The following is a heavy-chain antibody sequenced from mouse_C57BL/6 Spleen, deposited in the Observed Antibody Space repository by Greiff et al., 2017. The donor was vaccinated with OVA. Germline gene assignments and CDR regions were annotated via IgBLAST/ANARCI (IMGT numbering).Heavy chain of an antibody. CDR3: ARGRRGDYFDY. J-gene: IGHJ2*01. CDR1: GFTFSSYA. CDR2: ISDGGSYT. D-gene: IGHD1-2*01. Sequence: EVQVVESGGGLVKPGGSLKLSCAASGFTFSSYAMSWVRQTPEKRLEWVATISDGGSYTYYPDNVKGRFTISRDNAKNNLYLQMSHLKSEDTAMYYCARGRRGDYFDYWGQGTTLTVSS. V-gene: IGHV5-4*01.